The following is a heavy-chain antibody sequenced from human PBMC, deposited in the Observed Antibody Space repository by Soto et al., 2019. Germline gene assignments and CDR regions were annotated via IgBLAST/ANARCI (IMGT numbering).Heavy chain of an antibody. CDR2: IYHSGST. V-gene: IGHV4-38-2*01. J-gene: IGHJ4*02. Sequence: XETLSLTCSVAGYSISSGYYWGWIRQPPVKGLEWIGSIYHSGSTYYNPSLKSRVTISVDTSKNQFSLKLSSVTAADTAVYYCATLGSSSWAREDFDYWGQGTLFTVSS. D-gene: IGHD6-13*01. CDR1: GYSISSGYY. CDR3: ATLGSSSWAREDFDY.